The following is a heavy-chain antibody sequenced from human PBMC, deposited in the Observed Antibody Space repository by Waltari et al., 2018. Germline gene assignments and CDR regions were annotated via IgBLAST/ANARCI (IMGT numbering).Heavy chain of an antibody. D-gene: IGHD6-13*01. CDR2: IYYSGST. Sequence: QVQLQESGPGLVKPSETLSLTCTVSGGSISSYYWSWLRQPPGKGLEWIGYIYYSGSTNYNPSLKSRVTISVDTSKNQFSLKLSSVTAADTAVYYCARVGSSSWSYYFDYWGQGTLVTVSS. J-gene: IGHJ4*02. CDR3: ARVGSSSWSYYFDY. CDR1: GGSISSYY. V-gene: IGHV4-59*01.